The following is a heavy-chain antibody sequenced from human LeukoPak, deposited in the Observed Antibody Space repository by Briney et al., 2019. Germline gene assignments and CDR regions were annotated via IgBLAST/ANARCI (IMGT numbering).Heavy chain of an antibody. J-gene: IGHJ3*02. CDR1: GYSFTGYY. CDR3: ASHSSSRVSWI. CDR2: INPNSGGT. Sequence: ASVKVSCKASGYSFTGYYIHWVRQAPGQGLEWMGWINPNSGGTKSAQSFQGRVTMSRDTSTSAAYMELTSLRSDDTAIYYCASHSSSRVSWIWGQGTMVIVSS. D-gene: IGHD6-13*01. V-gene: IGHV1-2*02.